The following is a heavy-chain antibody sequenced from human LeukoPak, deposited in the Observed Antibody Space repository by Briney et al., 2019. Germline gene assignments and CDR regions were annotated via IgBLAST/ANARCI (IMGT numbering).Heavy chain of an antibody. D-gene: IGHD3-9*01. CDR3: AKGREATLNGAIDV. J-gene: IGHJ3*01. V-gene: IGHV3-21*04. CDR1: EFTFSSYS. Sequence: GGSLRLSCAPSEFTFSSYSMNWVRQDPGKGLECVSSISSSSDYIYYTDSVTGPFTIYRDNANNSLYIQMTNLRPEDSGLYFCAKGREATLNGAIDVWSQGTLVTASS. CDR2: ISSSSDYI.